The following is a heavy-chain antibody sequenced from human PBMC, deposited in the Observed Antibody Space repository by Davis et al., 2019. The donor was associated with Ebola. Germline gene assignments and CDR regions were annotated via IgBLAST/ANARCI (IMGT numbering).Heavy chain of an antibody. CDR1: GFTFSLYS. Sequence: GGSLRLSCAASGFTFSLYSMNWVRQAPGKGLEWVSTIGGGGDTYYADSVKGRFTISRDNSKNTLYLQMNSLRAEDTAVYYCARSIFGGDYYYGMDVWGKGTTVTVSS. J-gene: IGHJ6*04. CDR2: IGGGGDT. CDR3: ARSIFGGDYYYGMDV. V-gene: IGHV3-23*01. D-gene: IGHD3-3*01.